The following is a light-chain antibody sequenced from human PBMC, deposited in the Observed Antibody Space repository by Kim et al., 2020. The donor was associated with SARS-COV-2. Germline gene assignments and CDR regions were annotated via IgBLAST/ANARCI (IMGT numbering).Light chain of an antibody. J-gene: IGLJ2*01. CDR2: QDS. CDR3: QAWDSSHVV. V-gene: IGLV3-1*01. CDR1: KLGDKY. Sequence: VTQGQTASIPCSGDKLGDKYACWYQQKPGQSPVLVIYQDSKRTSGIPERFSGSNSGNTATLTISGTQAMDEADYYCQAWDSSHVVFGGGTQLTVL.